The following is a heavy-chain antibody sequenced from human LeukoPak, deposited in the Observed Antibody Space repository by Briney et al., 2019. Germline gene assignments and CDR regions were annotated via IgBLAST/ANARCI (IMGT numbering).Heavy chain of an antibody. D-gene: IGHD6-19*01. Sequence: ASVKVSCKASGYTFTGYYMHWVRQAPGQGLEWMGWINLNSGDTNYAQKFQGRVTMTRDTSISTAYMEVSRLRSDDPAVYYCARDPGIAVAGKYFQHWGQGPLVTVSS. CDR1: GYTFTGYY. CDR3: ARDPGIAVAGKYFQH. V-gene: IGHV1-2*02. J-gene: IGHJ1*01. CDR2: INLNSGDT.